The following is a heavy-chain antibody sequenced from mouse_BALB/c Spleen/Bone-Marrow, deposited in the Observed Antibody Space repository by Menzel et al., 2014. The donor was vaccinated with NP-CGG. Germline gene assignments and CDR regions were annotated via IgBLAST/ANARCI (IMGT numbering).Heavy chain of an antibody. D-gene: IGHD2-3*01. CDR2: ISYSGST. J-gene: IGHJ2*01. Sequence: EVHLVESGPSLVKPSLTLSLTCSVTGDSITSAYWNWIRKFQGNKLEYMGYISYSGSTYYSPSLKSRISITRDTSMNQYYXQLNSMTTEDTATYYCATYDGYYFDYWGQGTTLTVSS. V-gene: IGHV3-8*02. CDR3: ATYDGYYFDY. CDR1: GDSITSAY.